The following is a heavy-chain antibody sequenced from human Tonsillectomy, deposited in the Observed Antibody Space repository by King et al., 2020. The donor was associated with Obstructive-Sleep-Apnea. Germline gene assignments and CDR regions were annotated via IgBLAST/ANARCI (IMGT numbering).Heavy chain of an antibody. J-gene: IGHJ4*02. D-gene: IGHD2-15*01. CDR3: ARGDQHCSGSSCHLDY. CDR1: GYSFSNYW. V-gene: IGHV5-51*01. CDR2: IYPGDSDT. Sequence: VQLVESGAEVKKPGESLKMSCKTSGYSFSNYWIAWVRQMPGGGLEWMGIIYPGDSDTRYSPSFQGQVTISVDKSISTAYLQRSSLRASDTAMYFCARGDQHCSGSSCHLDYWGRGTLVTVSS.